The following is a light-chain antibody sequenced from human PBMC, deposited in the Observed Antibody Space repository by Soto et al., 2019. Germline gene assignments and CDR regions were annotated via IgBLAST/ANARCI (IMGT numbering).Light chain of an antibody. CDR1: QTVNSN. CDR3: QQYNNWPPLT. V-gene: IGKV3D-15*01. J-gene: IGKJ4*01. Sequence: EIVMTQSPATLSVSPGERATLSCRASQTVNSNLAWYQKKPGQAPRLLIYGASTRAPGIPARFSGSGSGTEFTLTISSLRSEDFAVYYCQQYNNWPPLTFGGGTKVDIK. CDR2: GAS.